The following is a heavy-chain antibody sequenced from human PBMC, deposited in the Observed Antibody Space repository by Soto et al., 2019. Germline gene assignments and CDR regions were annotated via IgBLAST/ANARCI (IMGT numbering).Heavy chain of an antibody. Sequence: EVQLLESGGGLVQPGGSLRLSCAASGFTFSSYAMSWVRQAPGKGLEWVSAISGSGGSTYYADSVKGRFTISRDNSKNTLYLQMNSLRVEDTAVYYCAKDRGNRGDAFDIWGQGTMVTVSS. CDR1: GFTFSSYA. CDR3: AKDRGNRGDAFDI. D-gene: IGHD1-1*01. V-gene: IGHV3-23*01. J-gene: IGHJ3*02. CDR2: ISGSGGST.